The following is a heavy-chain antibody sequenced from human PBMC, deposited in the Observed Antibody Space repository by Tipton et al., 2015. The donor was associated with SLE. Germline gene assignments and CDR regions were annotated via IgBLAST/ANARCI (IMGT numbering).Heavy chain of an antibody. J-gene: IGHJ5*01. Sequence: GSLRLSCVASGYSFSNYNMNWVRQAPGKGLEWVSYISTTSSTIYYADSVKGRFTISRDNARNSLYLQMNSLRAEDTAIYYCARDVSGVIPAGFHGGDDSWGQGTLVTVSS. D-gene: IGHD3-10*01. CDR3: ARDVSGVIPAGFHGGDDS. CDR1: GYSFSNYN. CDR2: ISTTSSTI. V-gene: IGHV3-48*01.